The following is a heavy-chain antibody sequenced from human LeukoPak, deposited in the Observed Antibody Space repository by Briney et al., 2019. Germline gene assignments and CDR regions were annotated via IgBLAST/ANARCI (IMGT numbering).Heavy chain of an antibody. Sequence: PWASVKVSCKASGGTFSSYAISWVRQAPGQGLEWMGRIIPILGIANYAQKFQGRVTMTRDTSISTAYMELSGLRFDDTAVYFCARGPRNDPWGQGTLVTVSS. D-gene: IGHD1-14*01. J-gene: IGHJ5*02. CDR1: GGTFSSYA. V-gene: IGHV1-69*04. CDR3: ARGPRNDP. CDR2: IIPILGIA.